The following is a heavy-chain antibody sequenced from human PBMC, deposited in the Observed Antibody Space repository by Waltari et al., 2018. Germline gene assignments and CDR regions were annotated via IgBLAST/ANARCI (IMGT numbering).Heavy chain of an antibody. J-gene: IGHJ2*01. CDR3: ARHPAMTIMLWYFDL. CDR2: IYYSGST. D-gene: IGHD2-8*01. V-gene: IGHV4-39*01. CDR1: GGSISSSSYH. Sequence: QLQLQESGPGLVKPSETLSLTCTVSGGSISSSSYHWGWIRQPPGKGLEWIGSIYYSGSTYYNPALKSRVTISVDTSKNQFSLKLSSVTAADTAVYYCARHPAMTIMLWYFDLWGRGTLVTVSS.